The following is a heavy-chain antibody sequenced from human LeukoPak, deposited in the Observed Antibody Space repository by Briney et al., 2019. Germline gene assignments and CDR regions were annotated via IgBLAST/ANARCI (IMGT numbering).Heavy chain of an antibody. CDR2: IIPIFGTA. Sequence: SVKVSCKASGGTFSSYAISWVRQAPGQGLEWMGGIIPIFGTANYAQKFQGRVTVTADESTSTAYMELSSLRSEDTAVYYCARIAVAGSATGGYFDYWGQGTLVTVSS. CDR1: GGTFSSYA. J-gene: IGHJ4*02. CDR3: ARIAVAGSATGGYFDY. D-gene: IGHD6-19*01. V-gene: IGHV1-69*13.